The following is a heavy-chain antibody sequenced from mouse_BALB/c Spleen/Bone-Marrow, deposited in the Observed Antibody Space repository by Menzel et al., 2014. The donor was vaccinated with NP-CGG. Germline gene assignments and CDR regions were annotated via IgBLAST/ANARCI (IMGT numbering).Heavy chain of an antibody. CDR3: TRDGKGNYDYAMGY. D-gene: IGHD2-1*01. J-gene: IGHJ4*01. CDR1: GFTFSSYT. V-gene: IGHV5-6-4*01. CDR2: ISSGGSYT. Sequence: EVKLVESGGGLVKPGGSLKLSCAASGFTFSSYTMSWVRQTPEKRLEWVATISSGGSYTYYPDSVKGRSTISRDNAKNTLYLQMSSLKSEDTAMYYCTRDGKGNYDYAMGYWGQGTSVTVSS.